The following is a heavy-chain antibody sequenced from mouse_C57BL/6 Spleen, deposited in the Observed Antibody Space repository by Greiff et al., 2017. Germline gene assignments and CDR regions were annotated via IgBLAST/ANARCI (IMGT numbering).Heavy chain of an antibody. Sequence: VKLMESGPELVKPGASVKLSCKASGYTFTSYEINWVKQRPGQGLEWIGWIYPRDGSTKYNEKFKGKATLTVDTSSSTAYMELHSLTSEDSAVYFCASEGYYYGSSPAWFAYWGQGTLVTVSA. V-gene: IGHV1-85*01. D-gene: IGHD1-1*01. J-gene: IGHJ3*01. CDR3: ASEGYYYGSSPAWFAY. CDR1: GYTFTSYE. CDR2: IYPRDGST.